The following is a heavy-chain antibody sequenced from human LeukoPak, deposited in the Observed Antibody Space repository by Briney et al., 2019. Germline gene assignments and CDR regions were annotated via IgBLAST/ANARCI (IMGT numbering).Heavy chain of an antibody. V-gene: IGHV4-39*01. Sequence: SETLSLTCNVSGGSISSSTYYWGWIRQPPGKGLEWIGSFYYSGSSYYNPSLKSRGTISVDTSKNQFSLKLSSVTAADTAVYYCATYLWFGDQIPHFDYWGQGTLVTVSS. CDR2: FYYSGSS. CDR3: ATYLWFGDQIPHFDY. D-gene: IGHD3-10*01. J-gene: IGHJ4*02. CDR1: GGSISSSTYY.